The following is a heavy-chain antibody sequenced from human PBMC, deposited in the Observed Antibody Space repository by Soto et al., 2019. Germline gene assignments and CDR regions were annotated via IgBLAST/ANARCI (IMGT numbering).Heavy chain of an antibody. CDR3: AIRASYYDSSGYFDY. J-gene: IGHJ4*02. CDR1: GFTFTHYW. CDR2: INGDGAYR. D-gene: IGHD3-22*01. Sequence: GGSLRLSCAASGFTFTHYWMHWVRQVPGKGLVWVSRINGDGAYRSYADFAEGRFTISRDNAKNTLYLQMNSLRAEDTAVYYCAIRASYYDSSGYFDYWGQGTLVTVSS. V-gene: IGHV3-74*01.